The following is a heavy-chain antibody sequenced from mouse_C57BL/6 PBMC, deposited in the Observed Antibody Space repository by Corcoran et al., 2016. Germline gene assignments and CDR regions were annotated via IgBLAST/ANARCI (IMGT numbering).Heavy chain of an antibody. Sequence: QIQLVQSGPELKKPGATVKISCKASGYTFTTYGMSWVNPAPGTGLKWMGWINTYSGVPTYADDFKGRFAFSLETSASTAYLQINKLKNEDTATYFCARWDYYGTPYDMDYWGQGTSVTVSS. D-gene: IGHD1-1*01. V-gene: IGHV9-3*01. CDR1: GYTFTTYG. CDR2: INTYSGVP. CDR3: ARWDYYGTPYDMDY. J-gene: IGHJ4*01.